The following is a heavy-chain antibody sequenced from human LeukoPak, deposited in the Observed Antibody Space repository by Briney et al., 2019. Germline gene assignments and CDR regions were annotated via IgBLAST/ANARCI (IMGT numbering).Heavy chain of an antibody. D-gene: IGHD3-9*01. Sequence: ASVKVSCKASGYTFSAYYMHWVRQAPGQGLEWMGWINPNSGGTNYAQRFQGRVTMTRDTSINTAYMELSRLRSDDTAVYYCARDDVLTGPHSGGGTSEEFDPWGQGTLVTVSS. CDR3: ARDDVLTGPHSGGGTSEEFDP. J-gene: IGHJ5*02. CDR1: GYTFSAYY. CDR2: INPNSGGT. V-gene: IGHV1-2*02.